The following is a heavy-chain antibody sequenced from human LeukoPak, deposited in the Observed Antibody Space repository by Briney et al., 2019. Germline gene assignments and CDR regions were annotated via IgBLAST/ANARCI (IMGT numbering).Heavy chain of an antibody. V-gene: IGHV1-46*01. J-gene: IGHJ3*02. Sequence: ASVKVSCKASGYTFTKYYIHWVRQAPGQGLEWMGLINPGGDNTNYAQNFQGRVTMTTDTSTTTAYMELKSLRSDDTAVYYCARTTHSTSDDFDIWGQGAMVTVSS. CDR1: GYTFTKYY. CDR2: INPGGDNT. CDR3: ARTTHSTSDDFDI. D-gene: IGHD6-6*01.